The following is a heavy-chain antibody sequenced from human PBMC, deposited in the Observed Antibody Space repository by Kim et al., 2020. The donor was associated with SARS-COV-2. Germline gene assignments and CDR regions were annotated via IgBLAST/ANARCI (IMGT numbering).Heavy chain of an antibody. D-gene: IGHD3-22*01. Sequence: GGSLRLSCVASGFTFSNYGMHWVRQAPGKGLEWVGIVSCEGRNTFYAGSVKGRFTISRDNSKNTLYLQMNSLTTEDTALYYCVKEAAFTTIVVDCYFDYWGQGTLVTVSS. CDR2: VSCEGRNT. V-gene: IGHV3-30*18. CDR1: GFTFSNYG. CDR3: VKEAAFTTIVVDCYFDY. J-gene: IGHJ4*02.